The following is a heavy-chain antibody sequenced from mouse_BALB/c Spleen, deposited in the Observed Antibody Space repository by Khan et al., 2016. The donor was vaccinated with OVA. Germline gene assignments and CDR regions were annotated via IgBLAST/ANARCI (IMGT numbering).Heavy chain of an antibody. Sequence: VQLQESGPGLVAPSQSLSITCTISGFSLTSYGVYWVRQPPGKGLEWLVVIWSDGSTTYNSALQSSLSFIKDNSKSQFFLKMNSLKIDDTAMYYCARDNKYFYDMDYWGQGTSVTVSS. J-gene: IGHJ4*01. CDR2: IWSDGST. CDR3: ARDNKYFYDMDY. V-gene: IGHV2-6-1*01. CDR1: GFSLTSYG.